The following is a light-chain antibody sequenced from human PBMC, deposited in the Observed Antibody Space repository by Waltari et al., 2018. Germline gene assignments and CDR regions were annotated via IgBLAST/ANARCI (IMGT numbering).Light chain of an antibody. J-gene: IGLJ3*02. Sequence: QSALTQPASVSGSPGQSITISCTGTSSDVGSYKFVSWYQQHPGKAPKLMIYEGTKRPSGVSNRFSGSNSGNTASLTISGLQAEDEADYYCCSYAGRSTWVFGGGTKLTVL. CDR3: CSYAGRSTWV. CDR1: SSDVGSYKF. V-gene: IGLV2-23*01. CDR2: EGT.